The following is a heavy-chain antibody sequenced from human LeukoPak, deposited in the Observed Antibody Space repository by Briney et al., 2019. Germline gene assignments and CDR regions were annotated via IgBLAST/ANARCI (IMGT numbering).Heavy chain of an antibody. J-gene: IGHJ4*02. D-gene: IGHD6-19*01. CDR2: INPNSGGT. Sequence: ASVKVSCKASGYTFTGYYMHWVRQAPGQGLEWMARINPNSGGTNYAQKFQGRVTMTRDTSISTAYMEPSRLRSDDTAVYYCARDLGAVAAGDYWGQGTLVTVSS. CDR1: GYTFTGYY. V-gene: IGHV1-2*06. CDR3: ARDLGAVAAGDY.